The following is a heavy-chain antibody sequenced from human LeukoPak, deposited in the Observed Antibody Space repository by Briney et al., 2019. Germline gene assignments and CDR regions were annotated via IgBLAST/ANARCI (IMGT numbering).Heavy chain of an antibody. CDR3: ARDGKAGIAAAGTGGGKVKNAFDI. Sequence: GGSLRLSCAXSGFTFSSYAMHWVRQAPGKGLEWVAVISYDGSNKYYADSVKGRFTISRDNSKNTLYLQMNSLRAEDTAVYYCARDGKAGIAAAGTGGGKVKNAFDIWGQGTMVTVSS. D-gene: IGHD6-13*01. CDR1: GFTFSSYA. CDR2: ISYDGSNK. V-gene: IGHV3-30*04. J-gene: IGHJ3*02.